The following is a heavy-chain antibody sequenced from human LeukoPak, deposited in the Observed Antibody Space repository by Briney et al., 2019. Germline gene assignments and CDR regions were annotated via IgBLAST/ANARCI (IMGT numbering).Heavy chain of an antibody. V-gene: IGHV4-4*07. J-gene: IGHJ4*02. D-gene: IGHD4-17*01. Sequence: PSETLSLTCTVSGGSISSYYWSWIRQPPGKGLEWIVRTYTSGTTHYNPSLKSRVTMSVDTSNNQFFVQLSLMTGADTAVYCWWGLCTVTTSFDYWGQGTLVTVSS. CDR2: TYTSGTT. CDR3: WGLCTVTTSFDY. CDR1: GGSISSYY.